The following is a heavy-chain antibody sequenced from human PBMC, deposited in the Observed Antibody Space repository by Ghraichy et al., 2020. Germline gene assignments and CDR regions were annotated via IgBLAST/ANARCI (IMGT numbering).Heavy chain of an antibody. CDR2: INHSGST. CDR1: GGSFSGYY. CDR3: ARGNMVRGVIIRSYYYYYGMDV. V-gene: IGHV4-34*01. Sequence: SETLSLTCAVYGGSFSGYYWSWIRQPPGKGLEWIGEINHSGSTNYNPSLKSRVTISVDTSKNQFSLKLSSVTAADTAVYYCARGNMVRGVIIRSYYYYYGMDVWGQGTTVTVSS. D-gene: IGHD3-10*01. J-gene: IGHJ6*02.